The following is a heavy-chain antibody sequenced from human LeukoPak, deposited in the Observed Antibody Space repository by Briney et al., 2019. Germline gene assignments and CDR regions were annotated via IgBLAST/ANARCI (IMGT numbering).Heavy chain of an antibody. Sequence: GGSLRLSCAASGFAFNTYAMSWVRQAPGKGLEWVSGISGSGGSTYYADSVEGRFTISRDNSKNTLYLQMNSLRAEDTAIYYCAKEDYYDSSGPLGRYYWGQGTLVTVSS. V-gene: IGHV3-23*01. D-gene: IGHD3-22*01. J-gene: IGHJ4*02. CDR3: AKEDYYDSSGPLGRYY. CDR1: GFAFNTYA. CDR2: ISGSGGST.